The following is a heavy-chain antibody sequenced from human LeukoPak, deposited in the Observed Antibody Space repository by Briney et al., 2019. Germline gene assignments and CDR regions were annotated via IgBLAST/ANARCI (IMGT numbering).Heavy chain of an antibody. J-gene: IGHJ6*03. V-gene: IGHV4-59*11. CDR2: IYYSGST. D-gene: IGHD6-6*01. Sequence: PSETLSLTCTVSGGSISSHYWSSIRQPPGKGLEWIGYIYYSGSTNYNPSLKSRVTISVDTSKNQFSLKLSSVTAAATAVYYCARVLSSSWSGYYYYMDVWGKGTTVTVSS. CDR1: GGSISSHY. CDR3: ARVLSSSWSGYYYYMDV.